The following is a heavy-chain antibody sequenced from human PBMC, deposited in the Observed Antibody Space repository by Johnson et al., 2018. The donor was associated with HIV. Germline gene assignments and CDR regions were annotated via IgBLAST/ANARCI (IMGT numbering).Heavy chain of an antibody. CDR2: ISWNSGRI. CDR1: GFTFDDYA. J-gene: IGHJ3*02. CDR3: ARQTLRAFDI. Sequence: VQLVESGGGLVQPGRSLRLSCAASGFTFDDYAMHWVRQAPGKGLEWVSGISWNSGRIAYADSVKGRFTISRDNSKNTLYLQMNSPRAEDTSVYYCARQTLRAFDIWGQGTMVTVSS. V-gene: IGHV3-9*01.